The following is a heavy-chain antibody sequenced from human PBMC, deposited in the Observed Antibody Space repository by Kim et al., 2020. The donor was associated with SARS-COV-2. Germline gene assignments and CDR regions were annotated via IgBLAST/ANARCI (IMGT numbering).Heavy chain of an antibody. D-gene: IGHD4-17*01. CDR2: ISWNSGSI. CDR1: GFTFDDYA. J-gene: IGHJ3*02. CDR3: AKDIRYPALNGGAFDI. Sequence: GGSLRLSCAASGFTFDDYAMHWVRQAPGKGLEWVSGISWNSGSIGYADSVKGRFTISRDNAKNSLYLQMNSLRAEDTALYYCAKDIRYPALNGGAFDIWGQGTMVTVSS. V-gene: IGHV3-9*01.